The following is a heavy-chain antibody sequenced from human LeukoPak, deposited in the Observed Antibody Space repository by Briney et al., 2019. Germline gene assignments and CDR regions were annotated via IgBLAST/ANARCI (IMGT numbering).Heavy chain of an antibody. CDR1: GFTFSDYY. Sequence: PGGSLRLSCAASGFTFSDYYMSWIRRAPGKGLEWVSYISSSGSTIYYADSVKGRFTISRDNAKNSLYLQMNSLRAEDTAVYYCARHFIALVDIVARYAFDIWGQGTMVTVSS. CDR3: ARHFIALVDIVARYAFDI. D-gene: IGHD5-12*01. CDR2: ISSSGSTI. V-gene: IGHV3-11*01. J-gene: IGHJ3*02.